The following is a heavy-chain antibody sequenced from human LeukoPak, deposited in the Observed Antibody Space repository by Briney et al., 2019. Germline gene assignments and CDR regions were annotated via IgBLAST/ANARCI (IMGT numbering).Heavy chain of an antibody. V-gene: IGHV1-2*02. CDR2: INPNSGGT. J-gene: IGHJ4*02. D-gene: IGHD5-12*01. CDR3: ARAPVATIVFWYHFDY. CDR1: GYTFTGYY. Sequence: GASVKVSCKASGYTFTGYYMHWVRQAPGQGLEWMGWINPNSGGTNYAQKFQGRVTMTRDTSISTAYMELSRLRSDDTAVYYCARAPVATIVFWYHFDYWGQGTLVTVSS.